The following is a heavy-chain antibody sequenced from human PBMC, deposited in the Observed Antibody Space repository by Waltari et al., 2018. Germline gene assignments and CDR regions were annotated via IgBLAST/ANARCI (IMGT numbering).Heavy chain of an antibody. CDR3: ASGPFGDYGISGGY. CDR1: GGTFSSYA. D-gene: IGHD4-17*01. J-gene: IGHJ4*02. Sequence: QVQLVQSGAEVKKPGSSVKVSCKASGGTFSSYAISWVRQAPGQGLEWMGWIIPIRGIANYAQKFQGRVTITADKSTSTAYMELSSLRSEDTAVYYCASGPFGDYGISGGYWGQGTLVTVSS. V-gene: IGHV1-69*10. CDR2: IIPIRGIA.